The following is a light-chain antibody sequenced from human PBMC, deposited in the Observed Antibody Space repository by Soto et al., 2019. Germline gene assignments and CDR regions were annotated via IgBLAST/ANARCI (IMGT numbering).Light chain of an antibody. J-gene: IGLJ3*02. CDR2: KDS. V-gene: IGLV3-27*01. CDR3: YSAGA. CDR1: VLAKKY. Sequence: SYELTQPSSVSVSPGQTARNTCSGDVLAKKYARWFQQKPGQAPVLVIYKDSERPSGIPERFSGSSSGTTVTLTISGAQVEDEADYYCYSAGAFGGGTKLTVL.